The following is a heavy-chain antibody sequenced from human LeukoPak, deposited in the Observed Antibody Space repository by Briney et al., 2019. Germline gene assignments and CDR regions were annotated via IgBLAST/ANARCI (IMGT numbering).Heavy chain of an antibody. D-gene: IGHD6-13*01. Sequence: GGSLRLSCAASGFTFRHYAMSWVRQTPEKGLEWISAITDSGRDTYHADSVKGRFTISRDNSQNTLYLQMNSLRAEDTAVYYCARDGDIAAAGSYWGQGTLVTVSS. J-gene: IGHJ4*02. CDR3: ARDGDIAAAGSY. V-gene: IGHV3-23*01. CDR2: ITDSGRDT. CDR1: GFTFRHYA.